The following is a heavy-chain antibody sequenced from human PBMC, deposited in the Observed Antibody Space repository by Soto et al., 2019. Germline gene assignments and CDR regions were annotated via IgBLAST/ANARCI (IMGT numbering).Heavy chain of an antibody. CDR1: GFTFSSYA. Sequence: GESLRLSCAASGFTFSSYAMSWVRQSPGKGLEWVSAISGSGGSTYYADSVKGRFTISRDNSKNTLYLQMNSLRAEDTAVYYGAKQGDIVVVPAAIDGYYGMDVWGQGTTVTVSS. CDR3: AKQGDIVVVPAAIDGYYGMDV. J-gene: IGHJ6*02. D-gene: IGHD2-2*01. CDR2: ISGSGGST. V-gene: IGHV3-23*01.